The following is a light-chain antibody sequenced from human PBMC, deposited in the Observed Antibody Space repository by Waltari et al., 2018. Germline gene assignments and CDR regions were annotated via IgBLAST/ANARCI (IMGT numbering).Light chain of an antibody. CDR2: GAS. J-gene: IGKJ1*01. CDR1: QSISRY. V-gene: IGKV1-39*01. Sequence: DIQMTPSPSSLSASVGDRVTITCRASQSISRYLNWYQHKPGKAPKLLIYGASSLQSGVPSRFRGSGSGTDFTLTISSLQPEDFATYFCQQSHTTRWTFGPGTKVEIK. CDR3: QQSHTTRWT.